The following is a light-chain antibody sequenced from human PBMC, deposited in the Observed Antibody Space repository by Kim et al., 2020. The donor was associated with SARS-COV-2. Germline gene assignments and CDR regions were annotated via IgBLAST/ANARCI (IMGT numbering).Light chain of an antibody. CDR3: QQYGSSPYT. J-gene: IGKJ2*01. V-gene: IGKV3-20*01. CDR1: QSVSNSF. CDR2: GAS. Sequence: EIVLTQSPVTLSLSPGERATLSCRASQSVSNSFVAWYQQKPGQAPWLLIYGASSRATGVPDRFTGSGSGADFTLTISRLEPEDFAVYYCQQYGSSPYTFGQGTKLEI.